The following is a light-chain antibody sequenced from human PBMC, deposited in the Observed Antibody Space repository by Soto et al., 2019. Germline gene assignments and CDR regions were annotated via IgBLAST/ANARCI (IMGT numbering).Light chain of an antibody. CDR1: QTVDSNF. J-gene: IGKJ1*01. CDR2: AAS. Sequence: EIVMTQSPATLSVSPGARAPLSCRASQTVDSNFLAWYQQKPGQAPRLLIYAASTRATGIPDRFSGSGSGTDFTLTISRLEPEDFATYYCQHYNSYSEAFGQGTKVDIK. V-gene: IGKV3-20*01. CDR3: QHYNSYSEA.